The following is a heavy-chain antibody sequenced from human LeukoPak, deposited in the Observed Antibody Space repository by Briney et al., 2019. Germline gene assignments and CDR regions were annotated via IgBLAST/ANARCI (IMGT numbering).Heavy chain of an antibody. Sequence: ASVKVSCKASGYTFSSCGISWVRQAPGQGLEWMGWIATYNGNSKYAQKVQGRVTMTTDTSTTTAYMELRTLRSDDTAVYYCARDMVGLAANGNWFDPWGQGTLVTVSS. CDR3: ARDMVGLAANGNWFDP. CDR1: GYTFSSCG. CDR2: IATYNGNS. V-gene: IGHV1-18*01. D-gene: IGHD6-13*01. J-gene: IGHJ5*02.